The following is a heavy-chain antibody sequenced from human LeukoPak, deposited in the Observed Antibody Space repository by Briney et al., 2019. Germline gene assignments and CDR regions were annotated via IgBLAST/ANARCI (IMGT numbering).Heavy chain of an antibody. D-gene: IGHD2-15*01. CDR3: ARGKDLSPDY. V-gene: IGHV4-59*01. CDR1: SXX. CDR2: IYYSGST. J-gene: IGHJ4*02. Sequence: SXXWSWIRQPXGKGLEWIGYIYYSGSTNYNPSLKSRVTISVDTSKNQFSLKLSSVTAADTAVYYCARGKDLSPDYWGQGTLVTVSS.